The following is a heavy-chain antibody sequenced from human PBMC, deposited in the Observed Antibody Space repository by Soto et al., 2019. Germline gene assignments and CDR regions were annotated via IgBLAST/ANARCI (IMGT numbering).Heavy chain of an antibody. J-gene: IGHJ4*02. CDR2: INAGNGNT. V-gene: IGHV1-3*01. Sequence: ASVKVSCKASGYTFTSYAIHWVRQAPGQRLEWMGWINAGNGNTKYSQKFQGRVTITRDTSASTAYMELSSLRSQDTAVYYCARVLGVAKGDYWGQGTLVTVSS. D-gene: IGHD3-3*01. CDR1: GYTFTSYA. CDR3: ARVLGVAKGDY.